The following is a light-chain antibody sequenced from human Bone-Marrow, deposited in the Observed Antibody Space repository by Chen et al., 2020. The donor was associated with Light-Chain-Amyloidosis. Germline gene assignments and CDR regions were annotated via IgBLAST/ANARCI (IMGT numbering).Light chain of an antibody. CDR3: QSADSSDLGV. CDR2: KDS. Sequence: SYELTQPPSVSVSPGHTARITCSGDALPKQYAYWYQQKPGQAPVLVIYKDSERPSGIPERFSGSSSGTTVTLTISGVQAEDEADYYCQSADSSDLGVFGGGTKLTAL. CDR1: ALPKQY. V-gene: IGLV3-25*03. J-gene: IGLJ3*02.